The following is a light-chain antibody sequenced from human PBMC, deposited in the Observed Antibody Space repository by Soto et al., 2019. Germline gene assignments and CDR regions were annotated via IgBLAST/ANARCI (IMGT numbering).Light chain of an antibody. Sequence: SYELTQPLSVSVALGQTARITCGGNNIGSKNVHWYQQKPGQAPVLVIYRDSNRTSGIPERVSGSNSGNTATLTISRAEAGDEADYYCQVWDSSTARVFGGGTKLTVL. V-gene: IGLV3-9*01. CDR1: NIGSKN. CDR2: RDS. CDR3: QVWDSSTARV. J-gene: IGLJ3*02.